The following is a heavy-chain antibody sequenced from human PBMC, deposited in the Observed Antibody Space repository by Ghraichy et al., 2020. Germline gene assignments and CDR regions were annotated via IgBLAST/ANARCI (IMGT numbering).Heavy chain of an antibody. D-gene: IGHD6-13*01. CDR1: GFSFSSYA. CDR2: ISISATT. Sequence: GGSLRLSCAASGFSFSSYAMGWVRQAPGKRLEWVSVISISATTHYAASVKGRFTISRDNYKNTLYLQMNSLRAEDTAVYYCAKRIAAGGHFDYWGQGTLGTVSS. J-gene: IGHJ4*02. V-gene: IGHV3-23*01. CDR3: AKRIAAGGHFDY.